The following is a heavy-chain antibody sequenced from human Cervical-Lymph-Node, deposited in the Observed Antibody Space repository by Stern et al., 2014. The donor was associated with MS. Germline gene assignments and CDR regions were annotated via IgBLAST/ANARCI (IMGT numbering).Heavy chain of an antibody. CDR3: ARDRHDLGYCSGGSCYLPDY. V-gene: IGHV3-33*01. Sequence: VESGGGVVQPGRSLRLSCAASGFTFSSYGMHWVRQAPGKGLEWVAVIWYDGSNKYYADSVKGRFTISRDNSKNTLYLQMNSLRAEDTAVYYCARDRHDLGYCSGGSCYLPDYWGQGTLVTVSS. CDR2: IWYDGSNK. J-gene: IGHJ4*02. CDR1: GFTFSSYG. D-gene: IGHD2-15*01.